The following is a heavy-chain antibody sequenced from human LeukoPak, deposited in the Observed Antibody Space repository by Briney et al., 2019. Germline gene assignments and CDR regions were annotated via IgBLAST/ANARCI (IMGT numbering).Heavy chain of an antibody. CDR1: ELTSSTSW. J-gene: IGHJ4*02. V-gene: IGHV3-7*01. D-gene: IGHD1-7*01. CDR3: VGWGISGITNH. CDR2: TKQDGSEK. Sequence: GGSLRLSCAASELTSSTSWMSWVRQAPGKGLEWVAQTKQDGSEKYCVDSVKGRFTTSRDKNSLFLQMNSVRAEDTAVYYCVGWGISGITNHWGQGTLVTVSS.